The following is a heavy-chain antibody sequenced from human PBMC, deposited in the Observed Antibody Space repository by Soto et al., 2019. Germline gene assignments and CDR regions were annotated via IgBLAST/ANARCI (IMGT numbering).Heavy chain of an antibody. CDR2: ISGSGGTT. CDR1: GFTFSSHA. D-gene: IGHD3-3*01. Sequence: GSLRLSCAVSGFTFSSHAMSWVRQAPGMGLECVSGISGSGGTTFYADSVKGRFTISRDNSKKTLYLQMDSLRAEDTVVYYCAKTPYDFWSPGQFFFDHWGQGALVTVSS. V-gene: IGHV3-23*01. CDR3: AKTPYDFWSPGQFFFDH. J-gene: IGHJ4*02.